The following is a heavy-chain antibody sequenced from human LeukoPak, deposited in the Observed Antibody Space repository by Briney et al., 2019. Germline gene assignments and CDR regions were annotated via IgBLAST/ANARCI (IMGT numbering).Heavy chain of an antibody. V-gene: IGHV4-59*01. CDR2: IYYSGST. CDR3: ARYGSGSYYYYYGMDV. D-gene: IGHD3-10*01. CDR1: GGSISSYY. Sequence: SETLSLTCTVSGGSISSYYWSWIRQPPGKGLEWIGYIYYSGSTNYSPSLKSRVTISVDTSKNQFSLKLSSVTAADTAVYYCARYGSGSYYYYYGMDVWGKGTTVTVSS. J-gene: IGHJ6*04.